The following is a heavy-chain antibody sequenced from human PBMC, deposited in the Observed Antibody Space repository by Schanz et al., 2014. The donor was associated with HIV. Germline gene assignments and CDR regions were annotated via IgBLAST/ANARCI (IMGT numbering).Heavy chain of an antibody. CDR2: MWYDGSYK. J-gene: IGHJ4*02. Sequence: QVQLVESGGGVVQPGRSLRLSCTASGFTFSSSGMHWVRQAPGKGLEWGAAMWYDGSYKYYADSVKGRFTISRDNPKNSLYLQMNSLRAEDTAVYYCARASVTDFLDYWGQGTLVTVS. CDR3: ARASVTDFLDY. CDR1: GFTFSSSG. D-gene: IGHD3-10*01. V-gene: IGHV3-33*01.